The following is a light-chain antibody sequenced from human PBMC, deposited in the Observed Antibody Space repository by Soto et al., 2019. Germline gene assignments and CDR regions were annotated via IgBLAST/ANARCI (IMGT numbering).Light chain of an antibody. CDR2: EGS. J-gene: IGLJ1*01. CDR1: SSDVGGYDY. Sequence: QSVLTQPPSASGSPGQSVTISCTGTSSDVGGYDYVSWYQQHPGKAPKLLIYEGSQRPSGVPDRFSGSRSGNTASLIISGLQADDEADYYCGSYAGSPFIVFGTGTKLTVL. V-gene: IGLV2-8*01. CDR3: GSYAGSPFIV.